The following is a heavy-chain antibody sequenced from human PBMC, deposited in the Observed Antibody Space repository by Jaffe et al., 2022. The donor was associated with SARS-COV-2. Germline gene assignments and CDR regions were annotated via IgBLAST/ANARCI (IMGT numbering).Heavy chain of an antibody. CDR3: ARKRSGYYNSFDGMDV. CDR1: GGSFSGYY. Sequence: QVQLQQWGAGLLKPSETLSLTCAVYGGSFSGYYWSWIRQPPGKGLEWIGEINHSGSTNYNPSLKSRVTISVDTSKNQFSLKLSSVTAADTAVYYCARKRSGYYNSFDGMDVWGQGTTVTVSS. J-gene: IGHJ6*02. CDR2: INHSGST. V-gene: IGHV4-34*01. D-gene: IGHD3-3*01.